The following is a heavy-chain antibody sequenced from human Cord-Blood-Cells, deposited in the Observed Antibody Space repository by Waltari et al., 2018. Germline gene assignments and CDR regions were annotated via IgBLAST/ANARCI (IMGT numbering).Heavy chain of an antibody. V-gene: IGHV1-69*04. D-gene: IGHD2-21*02. CDR2: IIPILGIA. CDR1: GGTFRSYA. CDR3: ARDPPATYCGGDCYSDY. Sequence: QVQLVQSGAEVKKPGSSVKVSCKASGGTFRSYAISWVRQVPGQGLEWMGGIIPILGIANYAQKFQGRVTITADESTSTAYMELSSLRSEDTAVYYCARDPPATYCGGDCYSDYWGQGTLVTVSS. J-gene: IGHJ4*02.